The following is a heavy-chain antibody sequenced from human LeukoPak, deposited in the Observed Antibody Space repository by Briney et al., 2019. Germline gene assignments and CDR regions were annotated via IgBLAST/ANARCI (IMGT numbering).Heavy chain of an antibody. CDR2: INHSGST. D-gene: IGHD1-7*01. CDR3: ARLDGTTGFDY. CDR1: GGSFSGYY. V-gene: IGHV4-34*01. Sequence: SETLSLTCAVYGGSFSGYYWGWIRQPPGKGLEWIGEINHSGSTNYNPSLKSRVTISVDTSKNQFSLKLSSVTAADTAVYYCARLDGTTGFDYWGQGTLVTVSS. J-gene: IGHJ4*02.